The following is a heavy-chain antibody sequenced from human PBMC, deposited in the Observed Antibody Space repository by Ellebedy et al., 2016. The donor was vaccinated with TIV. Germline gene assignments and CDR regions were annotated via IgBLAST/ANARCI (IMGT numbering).Heavy chain of an antibody. CDR1: GFTFSSFG. J-gene: IGHJ3*01. D-gene: IGHD3-10*01. CDR2: IDSSSTYI. Sequence: GESLKISCAASGFTFSSFGMNWVRQASGKGLEWVSSIDSSSTYIYYADSVKGRFTISRDNAKNSLYLQMNSLKPEDTALYYCVKDMAPGGSDLWGQGTMVTVSS. V-gene: IGHV3-21*04. CDR3: VKDMAPGGSDL.